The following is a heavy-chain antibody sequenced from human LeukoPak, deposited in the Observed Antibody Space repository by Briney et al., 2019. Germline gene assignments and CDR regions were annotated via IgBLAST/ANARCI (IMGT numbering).Heavy chain of an antibody. V-gene: IGHV3-23*01. CDR2: INGRGDST. CDR1: GFTFSNYA. CDR3: AKVVAGNIDYYFDY. J-gene: IGHJ4*02. Sequence: GGSLRLSCTTSGFTFSNYAMSWVRQAPGKWLEWVSGINGRGDSTVYADAVKGRFTISRDNFKSTLYLQMNSLRIEHTAVYYCAKVVAGNIDYYFDYWGQGILVAVSS. D-gene: IGHD2/OR15-2a*01.